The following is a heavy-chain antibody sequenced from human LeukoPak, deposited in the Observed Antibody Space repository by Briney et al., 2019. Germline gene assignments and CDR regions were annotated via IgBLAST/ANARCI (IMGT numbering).Heavy chain of an antibody. CDR1: GFTFTTYT. J-gene: IGHJ4*02. CDR3: ARARYFDSSGYYYYFDY. Sequence: ASVKVSCKASGFTFTTYTMYWVRQAPGQGLEWMGWINTNTGNPTYAQGFTGRFVFSLDTSVSTAYLQISSLKAEDTAVYYCARARYFDSSGYYYYFDYWGQGTLVTVSS. CDR2: INTNTGNP. V-gene: IGHV7-4-1*02. D-gene: IGHD3-22*01.